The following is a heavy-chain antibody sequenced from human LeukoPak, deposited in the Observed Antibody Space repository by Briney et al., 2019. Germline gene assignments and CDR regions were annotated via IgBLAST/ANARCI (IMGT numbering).Heavy chain of an antibody. V-gene: IGHV4-31*03. J-gene: IGHJ4*02. D-gene: IGHD6-13*01. CDR3: ARVGKQQLPID. CDR1: GGSLSSGGYY. Sequence: SETLSLTCTVSGGSLSSGGYYWSWIRQHPGKGLEWIGYMSYSGTTDYNPSLRSRISISLDTSKNQFSLKLSSVTAADSAVYYCARVGKQQLPIDWGQGTLVTVSS. CDR2: MSYSGTT.